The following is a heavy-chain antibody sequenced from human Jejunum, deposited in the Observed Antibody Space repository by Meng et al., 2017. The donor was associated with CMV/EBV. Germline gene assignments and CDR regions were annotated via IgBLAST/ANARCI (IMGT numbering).Heavy chain of an antibody. J-gene: IGHJ4*02. D-gene: IGHD5-24*01. Sequence: SSYWMNWVRQAPGKGLEWVANIKPDGSEKYYVDSVKGRFTISRDNAKTSLYLQMNSLRAEDTAVYYCTRDAGRRDGYNYLGYFDSWGQGTPVTVSS. V-gene: IGHV3-7*01. CDR1: SSYW. CDR2: IKPDGSEK. CDR3: TRDAGRRDGYNYLGYFDS.